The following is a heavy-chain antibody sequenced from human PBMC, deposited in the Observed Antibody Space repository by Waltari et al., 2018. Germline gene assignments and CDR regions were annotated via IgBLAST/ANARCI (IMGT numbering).Heavy chain of an antibody. D-gene: IGHD1-26*01. V-gene: IGHV1-69*13. CDR2: CIPAFGIT. CDR3: AGERVGACGSFDY. Sequence: QVQLVQSGAEVKKPGSSVKVSCKAPRGTFTSHVVNWVRQAPGHGLEWMGRCIPAFGITTSAQRLQDRVTITADESTTTVDMDLSSLQSEKTAVEFGAGERVGACGSFDYWGQGTLVTVSS. CDR1: RGTFTSHV. J-gene: IGHJ4*02.